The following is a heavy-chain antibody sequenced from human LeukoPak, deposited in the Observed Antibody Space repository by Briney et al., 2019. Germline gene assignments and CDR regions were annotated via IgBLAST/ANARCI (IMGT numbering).Heavy chain of an antibody. CDR2: IWYDGSNK. D-gene: IGHD6-6*01. CDR3: ARDLSSSGYYGMDV. V-gene: IGHV3-33*01. CDR1: GCTFSSYG. Sequence: PGGSLRLSCAASGCTFSSYGMHWVRQAPGKGLEWVAVIWYDGSNKYYADSVKGRFTISRDNSKNTLYLQMNSLRAEDTAVYYCARDLSSSGYYGMDVWGQGTTVTVSS. J-gene: IGHJ6*02.